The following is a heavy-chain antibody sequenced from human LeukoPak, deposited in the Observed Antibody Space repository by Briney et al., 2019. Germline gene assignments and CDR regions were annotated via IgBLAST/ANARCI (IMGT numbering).Heavy chain of an antibody. CDR2: ISSSSSTI. CDR3: RGNLLVRVGYYFDY. V-gene: IGHV3-48*01. CDR1: GFTFSSYI. Sequence: PGGSLRLSCAASGFTFSSYIMNWVRQAPGKGLEWVSYISSSSSTIYYAGSVKGRFTISRDNAKNSLYLQMNSLRAEDTAVYYCRGNLLVRVGYYFDYWGQGTLVTVTS. D-gene: IGHD3-10*01. J-gene: IGHJ4*02.